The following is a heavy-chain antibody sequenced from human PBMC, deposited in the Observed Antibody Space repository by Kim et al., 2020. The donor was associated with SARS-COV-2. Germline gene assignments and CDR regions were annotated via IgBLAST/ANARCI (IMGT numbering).Heavy chain of an antibody. CDR1: GFTFSSYC. D-gene: IGHD3-10*01. Sequence: GGSLRLSCAASGFTFSSYCMHWVRQAPGKWLEWVAVISSDGSNKYYADSVKCRFTISRDNSKNTLFLQMNSLRTDDTSVYFCAKIWLVASGNYLSLVYWGQGNQVTVSS. J-gene: IGHJ4*02. V-gene: IGHV3-30*18. CDR3: AKIWLVASGNYLSLVY. CDR2: ISSDGSNK.